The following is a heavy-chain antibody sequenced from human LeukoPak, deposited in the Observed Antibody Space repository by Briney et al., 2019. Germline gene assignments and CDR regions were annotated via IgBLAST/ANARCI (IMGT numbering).Heavy chain of an antibody. D-gene: IGHD2-15*01. CDR1: GYTFTSYG. CDR3: ARVRRGVVVGTRFGMDV. Sequence: RASVKVSCKASGYTFTSYGISWVRQAPGQGLEWMGWISAYNGNTNSAQKLQGRVTMTRDTSISTAYMELSRLRSDDTAVYFCARVRRGVVVGTRFGMDVWGQGTTVTVSS. V-gene: IGHV1-18*01. CDR2: ISAYNGNT. J-gene: IGHJ6*02.